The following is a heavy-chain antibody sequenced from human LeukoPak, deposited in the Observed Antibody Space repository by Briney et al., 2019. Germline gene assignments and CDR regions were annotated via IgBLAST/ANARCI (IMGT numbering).Heavy chain of an antibody. Sequence: GGSLRLSCAASGFSFSNSSMNWLRQAPGKGLEWVSSISTGSGYIFQADSVRGRFTISRDNAKNSLYLQMNSLRAEDTAVYYCAREPLGGSYFYYYYYMDVWGKGTTVTVSS. CDR2: ISTGSGYI. D-gene: IGHD1-26*01. CDR1: GFSFSNSS. V-gene: IGHV3-21*01. J-gene: IGHJ6*03. CDR3: AREPLGGSYFYYYYYMDV.